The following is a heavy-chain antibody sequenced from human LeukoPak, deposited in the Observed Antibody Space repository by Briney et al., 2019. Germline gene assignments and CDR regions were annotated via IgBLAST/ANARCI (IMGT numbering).Heavy chain of an antibody. CDR1: GGSFSGYY. CDR2: INHSGST. V-gene: IGHV4-34*01. J-gene: IGHJ3*02. D-gene: IGHD3-10*01. Sequence: SETLSLTCAVYGGSFSGYYWSWIRQPPGKGLEWIGEINHSGSTNYNPSLKSRVTMSVDTSKNQFSLKLSSVTAADTAVYYCAREGSGEYYYGSGSSSPDAFDIWGQGTMVTVSS. CDR3: AREGSGEYYYGSGSSSPDAFDI.